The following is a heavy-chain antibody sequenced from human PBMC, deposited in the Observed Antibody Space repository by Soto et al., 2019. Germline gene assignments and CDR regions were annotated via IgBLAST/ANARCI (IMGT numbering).Heavy chain of an antibody. J-gene: IGHJ4*02. CDR1: GGSFSGYY. D-gene: IGHD6-6*01. V-gene: IGHV4-34*01. CDR2: INHSGST. CDR3: ARSSLPFDY. Sequence: SETLSLTCAVYGGSFSGYYWSWIRQPPGKGLEWIGEINHSGSTNYNPSLKSRVTISVDTSKNQFSLKLSSVTAADTAVCYCARSSLPFDYWGQGTLVTVSS.